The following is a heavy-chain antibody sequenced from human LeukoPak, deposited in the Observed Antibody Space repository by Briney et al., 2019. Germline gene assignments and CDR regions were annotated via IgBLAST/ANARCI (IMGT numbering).Heavy chain of an antibody. V-gene: IGHV1-24*01. CDR1: GYTLTELS. CDR3: ATQQLSRKRIYYYYYGMDV. Sequence: ASVKVSCTVSGYTLTELSMHWVRQAPGKGLEWMGGFDPEDGETIYAQKFQGRVTMTEDTSTDTAYMELSSLRSEDTAVYYCATQQLSRKRIYYYYYGMDVWGQGTTVTVSS. J-gene: IGHJ6*02. CDR2: FDPEDGET. D-gene: IGHD6-13*01.